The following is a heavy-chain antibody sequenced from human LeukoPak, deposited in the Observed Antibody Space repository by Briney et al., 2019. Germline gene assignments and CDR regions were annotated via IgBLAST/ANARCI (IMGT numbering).Heavy chain of an antibody. CDR2: IYTSGST. V-gene: IGHV4-4*07. J-gene: IGHJ4*02. D-gene: IGHD6-13*01. CDR3: ARDPASGYSTKRYYFDN. CDR1: GGSISSYY. Sequence: PSETLSLTCTVSGGSISSYYWSWIRQPAGKGLEWIGRIYTSGSTNYNPSLKSRVTMSVDTSKNQFSLKLSSVTAADTAVYYCARDPASGYSTKRYYFDNWGQGTLVTVSS.